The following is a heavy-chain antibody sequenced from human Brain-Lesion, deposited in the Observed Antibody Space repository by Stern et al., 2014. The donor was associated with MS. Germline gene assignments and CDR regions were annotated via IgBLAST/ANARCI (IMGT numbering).Heavy chain of an antibody. CDR2: IYSSGST. V-gene: IGHV4-61*02. CDR1: GDSISSGSFY. Sequence: QVQLQESGPGLVKPSQTLSLTCIVSGDSISSGSFYWNWIRQPAGKGLEWIGRIYSSGSTNYNPYLKSRFTISGDTPKNQFSRKGISRTAADTAVYYCARETGGYTYGDTDFFDYWGQGALVTVSS. CDR3: ARETGGYTYGDTDFFDY. J-gene: IGHJ4*02. D-gene: IGHD5-18*01.